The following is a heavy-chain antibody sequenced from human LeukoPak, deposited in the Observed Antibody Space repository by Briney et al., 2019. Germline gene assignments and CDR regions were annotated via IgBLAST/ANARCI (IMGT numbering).Heavy chain of an antibody. CDR2: IYYSGST. J-gene: IGHJ3*02. CDR1: GGSISSYY. CDR3: ARDFGGSYSDAFDI. V-gene: IGHV4-59*01. D-gene: IGHD1-26*01. Sequence: PSETLSLTCTVSGGSISSYYWSWIRQPPGKGLEWIGYIYYSGSTNYNPSLKSRVTISADTSKNQFSLKLSSVTAADTAVYYCARDFGGSYSDAFDIWGQGTMVTVSS.